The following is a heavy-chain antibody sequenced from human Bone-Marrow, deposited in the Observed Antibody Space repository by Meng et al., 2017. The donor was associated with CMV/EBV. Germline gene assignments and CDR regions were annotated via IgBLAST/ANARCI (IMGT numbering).Heavy chain of an antibody. J-gene: IGHJ6*02. CDR2: ISAYNGNT. D-gene: IGHD3-3*01. Sequence: ASVKVSCKASGYTFTGYYMHWVRQAPGQGLEWMGWISAYNGNTNYAQKLQGRVTMTTDTSTSTAYMELRSLRSDDTAVYYCARDLRREENDFWSGYYLVGGSGSYYYYGMDVWGQGTTVTVSS. V-gene: IGHV1-18*04. CDR3: ARDLRREENDFWSGYYLVGGSGSYYYYGMDV. CDR1: GYTFTGYY.